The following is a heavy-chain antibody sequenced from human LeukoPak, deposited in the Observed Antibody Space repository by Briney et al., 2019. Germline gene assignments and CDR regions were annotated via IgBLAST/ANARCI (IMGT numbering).Heavy chain of an antibody. CDR2: IDCGAGDT. CDR1: GYSFTAHY. CDR3: VRDPREPANDLDY. D-gene: IGHD1-1*01. V-gene: IGHV1-2*02. J-gene: IGHJ4*01. Sequence: ASVKVSCKTSGYSFTAHYIHWVRQAPGQALQWLAYIDCGAGDTNYAQPSQGGVTVTRDKSINTAYLELSSLTFDDTAIYYCVRDPREPANDLDYWGRGTLVTVSS.